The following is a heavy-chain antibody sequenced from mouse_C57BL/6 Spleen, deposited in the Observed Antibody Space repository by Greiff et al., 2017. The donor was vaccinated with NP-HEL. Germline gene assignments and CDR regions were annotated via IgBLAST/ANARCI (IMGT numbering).Heavy chain of an antibody. D-gene: IGHD4-1*02. J-gene: IGHJ1*03. CDR1: GFSLTSYG. CDR3: AKNPNWDGWYFDV. Sequence: QVHVKQSGPGLVQPSQSLSITCTVSGFSLTSYGVHWVRQPPGKGLEWLGVIWSGGSTDYNAAFISRLSISKDNSKSQVFFKMNSLQADDTAIYYCAKNPNWDGWYFDVWGTGTTVTVSS. V-gene: IGHV2-4*01. CDR2: IWSGGST.